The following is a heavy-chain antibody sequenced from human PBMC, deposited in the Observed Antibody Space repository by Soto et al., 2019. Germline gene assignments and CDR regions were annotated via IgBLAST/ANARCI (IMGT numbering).Heavy chain of an antibody. J-gene: IGHJ6*03. CDR3: ARVITMVRGAIAHYYYMDV. V-gene: IGHV3-21*01. Sequence: GGSLRLSCAASGFTFSSYGMHWVRQAPGKGLEWVSFICSSSSYIYYADSVRGRFTISRDNSKNSLYLQMNSLRAEDTAVYYCARVITMVRGAIAHYYYMDVWGKGTTVTVSS. CDR2: ICSSSSYI. CDR1: GFTFSSYG. D-gene: IGHD3-10*01.